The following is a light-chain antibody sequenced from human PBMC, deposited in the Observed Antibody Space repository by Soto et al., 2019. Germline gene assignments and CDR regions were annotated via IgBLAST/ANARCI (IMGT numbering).Light chain of an antibody. J-gene: IGLJ3*02. CDR2: DVT. Sequence: QSVLTQPASVSASPGQSITISCTGTSSDVGGYNYVSWYQQQPGKAPKLMIFDVTYRPSGVSHRFSGSKSGNTASLTISGLAAEDEADYYCISYTTHSTWVFGGGTKLTVL. V-gene: IGLV2-14*03. CDR1: SSDVGGYNY. CDR3: ISYTTHSTWV.